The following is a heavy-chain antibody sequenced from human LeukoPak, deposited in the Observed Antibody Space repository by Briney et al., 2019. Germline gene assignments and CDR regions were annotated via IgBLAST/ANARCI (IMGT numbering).Heavy chain of an antibody. CDR2: IIPILGIA. V-gene: IGHV1-69*04. J-gene: IGHJ1*01. CDR3: ARDLLEPRAGNFQH. Sequence: SVKVSCKASGGTFSSYAISWVRQAPGQGLEWMGRIIPILGIANYAQKFQGRVTITADKSTSTAYMELSSLRSDDTAVYYCARDLLEPRAGNFQHWGQGTLVTVSS. CDR1: GGTFSSYA. D-gene: IGHD1-1*01.